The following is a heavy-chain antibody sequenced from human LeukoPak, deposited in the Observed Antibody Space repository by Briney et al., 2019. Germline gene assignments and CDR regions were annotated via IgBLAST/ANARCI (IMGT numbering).Heavy chain of an antibody. CDR1: GGSISSYY. J-gene: IGHJ6*03. D-gene: IGHD2-2*01. CDR2: IYYSGST. V-gene: IGHV4-59*12. Sequence: SETLSLTCTVSGGSISSYYWSWIRQPPGKGLEWIGYIYYSGSTNYNPSLKSRVTISVDTSKNQFSLKLSSVTAADTAVYYCAREEMGYCSSTSCSKYYYYYMDVWGKGTTVTVSS. CDR3: AREEMGYCSSTSCSKYYYYYMDV.